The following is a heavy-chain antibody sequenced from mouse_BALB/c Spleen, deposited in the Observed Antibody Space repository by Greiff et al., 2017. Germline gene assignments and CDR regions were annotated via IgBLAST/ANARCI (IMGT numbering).Heavy chain of an antibody. CDR3: ARPRTGRELSFDY. CDR1: GFSLTSYG. D-gene: IGHD4-1*01. J-gene: IGHJ2*01. V-gene: IGHV2-2*02. CDR2: IWSGGST. Sequence: QVQLKESGPGLVQPSQSLSITCTVSGFSLTSYGVHWVRQSPGKGLEWLGVIWSGGSTDYNAAFISRLSISKDNSKSQVFFKMNSLQANDTAIYYCARPRTGRELSFDYWGQGTTLTVSS.